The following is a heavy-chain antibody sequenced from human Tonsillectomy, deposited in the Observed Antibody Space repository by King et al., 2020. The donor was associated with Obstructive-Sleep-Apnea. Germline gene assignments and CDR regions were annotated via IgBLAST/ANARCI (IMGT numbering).Heavy chain of an antibody. CDR3: ARTARSYDILTGPYYFDY. Sequence: QLQESGPGLVKPSETLSFTCTVSGGSISSYYWSWIRQPPGKGLEWIGYIYYSGSTNYNPSLKSRVTVSLDTSRNQFSLKLSSVTAADTAVYYCARTARSYDILTGPYYFDYWGQGTLVTVSS. CDR1: GGSISSYY. CDR2: IYYSGST. J-gene: IGHJ4*01. D-gene: IGHD3-9*01. V-gene: IGHV4-59*01.